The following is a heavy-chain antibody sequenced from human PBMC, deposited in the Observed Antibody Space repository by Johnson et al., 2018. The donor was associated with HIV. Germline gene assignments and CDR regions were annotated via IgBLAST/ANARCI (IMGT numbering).Heavy chain of an antibody. Sequence: VQLVESGGGLVQPGGSLRLSCVASGLTFSSYGMSWVRQAPGKGPEWVSGISGSGGSTYYADSVKGRFTISRDNSKSTLFLQMNSLRAEDTAVYYCAKDPTYDSSGYYGDAFDIWGQGTM. D-gene: IGHD3-22*01. J-gene: IGHJ3*02. CDR2: ISGSGGST. V-gene: IGHV3-23*04. CDR3: AKDPTYDSSGYYGDAFDI. CDR1: GLTFSSYG.